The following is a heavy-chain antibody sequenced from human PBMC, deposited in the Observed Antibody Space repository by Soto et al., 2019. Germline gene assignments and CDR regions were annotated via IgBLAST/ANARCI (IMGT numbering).Heavy chain of an antibody. CDR1: GGSISSGGYS. J-gene: IGHJ4*02. CDR3: ARRYGPGFDY. D-gene: IGHD4-17*01. CDR2: IYHSGST. Sequence: SETLSLTCAVSGGSISSGGYSWSWIRQPPGKGLEWIGYIYHSGSTYYNPSLKSRVTISVDTSKNQFSLKLSSVTAADTAVYYCARRYGPGFDYWGQGTLVTVSS. V-gene: IGHV4-30-2*01.